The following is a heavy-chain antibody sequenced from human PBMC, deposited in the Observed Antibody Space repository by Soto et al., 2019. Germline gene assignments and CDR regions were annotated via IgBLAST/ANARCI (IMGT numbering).Heavy chain of an antibody. CDR3: AILWFGTYYYYGMDV. CDR2: IYYSGST. Sequence: SETLSLTCTVSGGSISSSIYYWGWIRQPPGKGLEWIGSIYYSGSTYYNPSLKSRVTISVDTSKNQFSLKLSSVTAADTAVYYCAILWFGTYYYYGMDVWGQGTTVTVS. CDR1: GGSISSSIYY. V-gene: IGHV4-39*01. J-gene: IGHJ6*02. D-gene: IGHD3-10*01.